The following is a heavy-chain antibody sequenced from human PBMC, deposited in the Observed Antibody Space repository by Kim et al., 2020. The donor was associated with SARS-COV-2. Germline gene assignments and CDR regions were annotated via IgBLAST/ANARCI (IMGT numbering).Heavy chain of an antibody. J-gene: IGHJ4*02. CDR1: GYTFTSYY. CDR2: INPSGGST. D-gene: IGHD2-15*01. V-gene: IGHV1-46*01. Sequence: ASVKVSCKASGYTFTSYYMHWVRQAPGQGLEWMGLINPSGGSTSYAQKFQGRVTMTRDTSTSTVYMELSSLRSEDTAVYYCARARYCSGGSCQHFDYWGQGTLVTVSS. CDR3: ARARYCSGGSCQHFDY.